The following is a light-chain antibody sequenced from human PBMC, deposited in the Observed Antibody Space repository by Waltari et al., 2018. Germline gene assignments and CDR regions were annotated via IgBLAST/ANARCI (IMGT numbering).Light chain of an antibody. V-gene: IGKV3-11*01. Sequence: EIVLTQSPVTLSLSAGVRATLSCRASQSVFNYLAWYQQKPGQAPRLLIYDTSKRATGIPPRFSGSGSGIDFTLTISNLEAEDFALYYCQQGSLLPLTFGGGTKVEIK. CDR1: QSVFNY. J-gene: IGKJ4*01. CDR3: QQGSLLPLT. CDR2: DTS.